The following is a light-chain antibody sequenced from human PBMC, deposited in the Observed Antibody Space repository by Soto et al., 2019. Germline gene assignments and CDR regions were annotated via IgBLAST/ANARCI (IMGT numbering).Light chain of an antibody. CDR2: DTS. J-gene: IGLJ2*01. CDR3: LLSYSGAWGV. Sequence: QAVVTQEPSLTVSPGGTVTLTCGSSTGAVTSGHYPYWFQQKPGQAPRTLIYDTSNKHSWTPAQFSGSLLGGKAALTLSGAQPEDEAEYYCLLSYSGAWGVFGGGTKLTVL. V-gene: IGLV7-46*01. CDR1: TGAVTSGHY.